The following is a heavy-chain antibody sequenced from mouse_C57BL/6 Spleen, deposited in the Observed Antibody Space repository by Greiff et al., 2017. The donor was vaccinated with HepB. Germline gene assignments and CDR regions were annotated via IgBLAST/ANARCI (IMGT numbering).Heavy chain of an antibody. V-gene: IGHV1-19*01. CDR3: ARGLDYFDY. J-gene: IGHJ2*01. CDR1: GYTFTDYY. Sequence: EVQLQQSGPVLVKPGASVKMSCKASGYTFTDYYMNWVKQSHGKSLEWIGVINPYNGGTSYNQKFKGKATLTVDKSSSTAYMELNSLTSEDSAVYYCARGLDYFDYWGQGTTLTVSS. CDR2: INPYNGGT. D-gene: IGHD2-13*01.